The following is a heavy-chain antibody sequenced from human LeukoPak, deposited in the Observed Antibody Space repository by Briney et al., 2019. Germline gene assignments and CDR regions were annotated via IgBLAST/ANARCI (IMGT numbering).Heavy chain of an antibody. CDR1: GFTFGDYA. D-gene: IGHD6-6*01. V-gene: IGHV3-49*04. Sequence: GGSLRLSCTVSGFTFGDYAMSWDRQAPGKGLEWVGFIRSKAYGGTAEYAASVKGRFTISRDDSKSIAYLQMSSLKTEDTAVYYCALASSSYYYYYMDVWGKGTTVTVSS. CDR2: IRSKAYGGTA. J-gene: IGHJ6*03. CDR3: ALASSSYYYYYMDV.